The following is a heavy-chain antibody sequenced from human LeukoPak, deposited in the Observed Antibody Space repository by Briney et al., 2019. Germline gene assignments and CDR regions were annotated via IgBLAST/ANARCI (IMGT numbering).Heavy chain of an antibody. J-gene: IGHJ4*02. D-gene: IGHD3-3*01. CDR1: GYTFTSYA. Sequence: SVTVSCKASGYTFTSYAISWVRQAPGQGLEWMGRIIPILGIANYAQKFQGRVTITADKSTSTAYMELSSLRSEDTAVYYCAREEYYDFWSGYYQVDYWGQGTLVTVSS. CDR3: AREEYYDFWSGYYQVDY. V-gene: IGHV1-69*04. CDR2: IIPILGIA.